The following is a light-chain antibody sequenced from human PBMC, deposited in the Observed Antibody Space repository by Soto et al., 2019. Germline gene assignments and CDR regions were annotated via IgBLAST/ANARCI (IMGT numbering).Light chain of an antibody. Sequence: ELVLTPSQGTLSLSPGERAALSFRASQSVSSNLAWYQQKPGQAPRLLIYGASTRATGIPPRFSGSGSGAEFTLTISSLQSEDFAIYYCQQYYNWPQYTFGQGTKVDIK. J-gene: IGKJ2*01. CDR1: QSVSSN. CDR2: GAS. CDR3: QQYYNWPQYT. V-gene: IGKV3-15*01.